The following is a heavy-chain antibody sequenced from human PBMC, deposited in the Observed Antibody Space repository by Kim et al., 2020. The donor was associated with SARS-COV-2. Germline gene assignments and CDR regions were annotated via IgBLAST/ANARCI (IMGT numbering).Heavy chain of an antibody. V-gene: IGHV1-69*13. CDR3: ARGGGSAAAGRQNIFYYSYLDV. Sequence: SVKVSCKSSGDTFKNYAVSWMRETPGQGLEWMGGIIPAFRTTKYAQKFQGRVTIIPDASTTTVYMELSGLKSEDTAVYYCARGGGSAAAGRQNIFYYSYLDVGGRGTGVTVSS. D-gene: IGHD6-13*01. J-gene: IGHJ6*02. CDR1: GDTFKNYA. CDR2: IIPAFRTT.